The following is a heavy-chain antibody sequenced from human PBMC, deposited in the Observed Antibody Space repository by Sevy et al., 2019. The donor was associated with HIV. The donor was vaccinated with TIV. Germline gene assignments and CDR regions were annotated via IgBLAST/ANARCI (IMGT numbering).Heavy chain of an antibody. CDR3: TTGYYDILTGYRGNAFDI. D-gene: IGHD3-9*01. J-gene: IGHJ3*02. CDR2: IKSKTYGGTT. CDR1: GFTFSNAW. Sequence: GGSLRLSCAASGFTFSNAWMSWVRQAPGKGLEWVGRIKSKTYGGTTDYAAPVKGRFTISRDDSKNTLYLQMNSLKTEDTAVYYCTTGYYDILTGYRGNAFDIWGQGTMVTVSS. V-gene: IGHV3-15*01.